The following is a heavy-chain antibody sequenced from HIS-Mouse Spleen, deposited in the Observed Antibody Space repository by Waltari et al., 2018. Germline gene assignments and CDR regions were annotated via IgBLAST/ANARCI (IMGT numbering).Heavy chain of an antibody. D-gene: IGHD6-13*01. V-gene: IGHV3-53*01. Sequence: EVQLVESGGGLIQLGGSLRLSCAASGFTVSSNSMRWGRQAPGKGREWVSVIYSGGSTYYADYVKGRFTISRDNSKNTLYLQTNSLRAEDTAVYYCARGGLAAAGGYFDLWGRGTLVTVSS. CDR2: IYSGGST. CDR1: GFTVSSNS. CDR3: ARGGLAAAGGYFDL. J-gene: IGHJ2*01.